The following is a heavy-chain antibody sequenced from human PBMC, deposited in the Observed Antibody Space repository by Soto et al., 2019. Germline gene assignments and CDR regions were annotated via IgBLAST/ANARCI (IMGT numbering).Heavy chain of an antibody. V-gene: IGHV3-33*01. D-gene: IGHD3-3*01. CDR1: GFTFSSYG. CDR3: ARENRGFWSGLDY. CDR2: IWYDGSNK. J-gene: IGHJ4*02. Sequence: QVQLVESGGGVVQPGRSLRLSCAASGFTFSSYGMHWVRQAPGKGLEWVAVIWYDGSNKYYADSVKGRFTISRDNSKNTLYLQMNSLRAEDTAVYYCARENRGFWSGLDYWGQGTLVTVSS.